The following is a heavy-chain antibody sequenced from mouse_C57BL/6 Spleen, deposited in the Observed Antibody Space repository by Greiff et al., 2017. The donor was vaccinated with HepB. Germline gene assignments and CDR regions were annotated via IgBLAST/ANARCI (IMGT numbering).Heavy chain of an antibody. J-gene: IGHJ1*03. D-gene: IGHD1-1*01. CDR3: TRDYGSSYKRGYFDV. Sequence: EVNVVESGEGLVKPGGSLKLSCAASGFTFSSYAMSWVRQTPEKRLEWVAYISSGGDYIYYADTVKGRFTISRDNARNTLYLQMSSLKSEDTAMYYCTRDYGSSYKRGYFDVWGTGTTVTVSS. CDR2: ISSGGDYI. CDR1: GFTFSSYA. V-gene: IGHV5-9-1*02.